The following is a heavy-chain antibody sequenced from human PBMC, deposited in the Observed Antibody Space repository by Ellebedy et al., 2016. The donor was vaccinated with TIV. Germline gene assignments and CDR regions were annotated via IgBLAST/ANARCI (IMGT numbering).Heavy chain of an antibody. CDR1: GFTFSSYA. CDR2: ISASGGST. D-gene: IGHD6-19*01. CDR3: ARAIAVGAAKYYFDY. J-gene: IGHJ4*02. Sequence: GESLKISXVASGFTFSSYAMSWVRQAPGRGLEWVSGISASGGSTYYADSVKGRFTISRDSSKTTLYLQMNSLTVDDAAIYYCARAIAVGAAKYYFDYWGQGTLVTVSS. V-gene: IGHV3-23*01.